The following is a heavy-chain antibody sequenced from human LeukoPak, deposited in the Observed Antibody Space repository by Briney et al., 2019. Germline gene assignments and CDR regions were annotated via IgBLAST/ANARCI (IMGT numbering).Heavy chain of an antibody. V-gene: IGHV4-59*01. J-gene: IGHJ6*02. CDR2: IYYSGST. D-gene: IGHD3-3*01. CDR3: ARGYDFWSGYSPIYYGMDV. CDR1: GGSISSYY. Sequence: PSETLSLTCTVSGGSISSYYWSWIRQPPGKGLEWIGYIYYSGSTNYNPSLKSRVTISVDTSKNQFSLKLSSVTAADTAVYYCARGYDFWSGYSPIYYGMDVWGQGTTVTVSS.